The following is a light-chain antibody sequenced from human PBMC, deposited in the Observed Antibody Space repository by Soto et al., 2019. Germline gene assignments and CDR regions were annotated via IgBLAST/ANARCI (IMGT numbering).Light chain of an antibody. CDR1: NIGSKN. CDR2: RDS. Sequence: SYELTQPLSVPVALGQTARITCGGNNIGSKNVHWYQQKPGQAPVLVIYRDSNRPSGIPERFSGSNSGNTATLTISRAQAGDEADYYCQVWDSSLVVFGGGTKLTVL. CDR3: QVWDSSLVV. J-gene: IGLJ2*01. V-gene: IGLV3-9*01.